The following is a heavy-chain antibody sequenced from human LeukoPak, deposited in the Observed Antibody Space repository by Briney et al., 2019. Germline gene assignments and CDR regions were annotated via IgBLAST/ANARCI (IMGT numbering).Heavy chain of an antibody. D-gene: IGHD3-22*01. Sequence: SSETLSLTCAVYGGSFSGYYWSWIRQPPGKGLEWIGEINHSGSTYYNPSLKSRVTISVDTSKNQFSLKRSSVTAADTAVYYCARAVRTYYYDSSGYYVDYWGQGTLVTVSS. J-gene: IGHJ4*02. V-gene: IGHV4-34*01. CDR3: ARAVRTYYYDSSGYYVDY. CDR2: INHSGST. CDR1: GGSFSGYY.